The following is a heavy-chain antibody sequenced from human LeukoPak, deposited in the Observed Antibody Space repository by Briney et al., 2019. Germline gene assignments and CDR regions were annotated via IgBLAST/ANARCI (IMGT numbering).Heavy chain of an antibody. J-gene: IGHJ4*02. CDR3: AGDISAAGLTYFDY. CDR1: GGSISSGGYY. Sequence: SQTLSLTCTVSGGSISSGGYYWSWIRQHPGKGLEWIGYIYYSGSTYYNPSLKSRVTISVDTSKNNFSLKLSSVTAADTAVYYCAGDISAAGLTYFDYWGQGTLVTVSS. D-gene: IGHD6-19*01. V-gene: IGHV4-31*03. CDR2: IYYSGST.